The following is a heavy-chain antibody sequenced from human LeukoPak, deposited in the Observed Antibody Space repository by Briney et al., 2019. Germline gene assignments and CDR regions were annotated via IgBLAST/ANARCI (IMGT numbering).Heavy chain of an antibody. V-gene: IGHV3-30*04. CDR1: GFTFSGSA. CDR2: ISYDGSNK. Sequence: PGGSLRLSCAASGFTFSGSAMHWVRQAPGKGLEWVAVISYDGSNKYYADSVKGRFTISRDNSKNTLYLQMNSLRAEDTAVYYCAIDAGYWGQGTLVTVSS. D-gene: IGHD2-8*01. CDR3: AIDAGY. J-gene: IGHJ4*02.